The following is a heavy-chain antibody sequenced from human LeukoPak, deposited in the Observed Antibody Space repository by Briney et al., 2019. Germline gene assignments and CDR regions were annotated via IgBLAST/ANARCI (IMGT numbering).Heavy chain of an antibody. D-gene: IGHD2-15*01. CDR2: IYYSGST. CDR1: GGSISSYY. J-gene: IGHJ3*02. Sequence: SETLSLTCTVSGGSISSYYWSWIRQPPGKGLEWIGDIYYSGSTNYNPSLKSRVTMSVDTSKNQFSLKLSSVTAADAAVYYCARGRYCSADICSGGDAFDIWGQGTMVSVSS. CDR3: ARGRYCSADICSGGDAFDI. V-gene: IGHV4-59*12.